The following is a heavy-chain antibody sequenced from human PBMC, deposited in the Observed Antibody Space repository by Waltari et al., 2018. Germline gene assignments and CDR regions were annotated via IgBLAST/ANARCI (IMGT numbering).Heavy chain of an antibody. D-gene: IGHD6-13*01. V-gene: IGHV4-39*07. CDR3: ARDMDSSSWYIYFQH. J-gene: IGHJ1*01. CDR2: IYYSGST. Sequence: QLQLQESGPGLVKPSETLSLTCTVSGGSISSSSYYWGWIRQPPGKGLEWIGSIYYSGSTYYNPSLKSRVTISVDTSKNQFSLKLSSVTAADTAVYYCARDMDSSSWYIYFQHWGQGTLVTVSS. CDR1: GGSISSSSYY.